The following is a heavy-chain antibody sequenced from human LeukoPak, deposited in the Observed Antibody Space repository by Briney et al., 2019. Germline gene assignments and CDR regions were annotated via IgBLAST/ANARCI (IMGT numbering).Heavy chain of an antibody. D-gene: IGHD1-14*01. CDR3: ARFNRRGAFDI. CDR1: GGSFSGYY. Sequence: PSETLSLTCAVYGGSFSGYYWSWIRQPPGKGLEWIGEINHSGSTNYNPSLKSRVTISADTSKNQFSLKLSSVTAADTAVYYCARFNRRGAFDIWGQGTMVTVSS. CDR2: INHSGST. V-gene: IGHV4-34*01. J-gene: IGHJ3*02.